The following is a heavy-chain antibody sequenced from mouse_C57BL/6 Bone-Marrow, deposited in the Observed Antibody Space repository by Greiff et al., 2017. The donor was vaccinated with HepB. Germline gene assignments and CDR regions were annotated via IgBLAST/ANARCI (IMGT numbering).Heavy chain of an antibody. V-gene: IGHV5-17*01. CDR2: ISSGSSTI. J-gene: IGHJ3*01. CDR3: ATAQATLGFAY. Sequence: EVMLVESGGGLVKPGGSLKLSCAASGFTFSDYGMHWVRQAPEKGLEWVAYISSGSSTIYYADTVKGRFPISRDNAKNTLFLQMTSLRSEDTAMYYCATAQATLGFAYWGQGTLVTVSA. CDR1: GFTFSDYG. D-gene: IGHD3-2*02.